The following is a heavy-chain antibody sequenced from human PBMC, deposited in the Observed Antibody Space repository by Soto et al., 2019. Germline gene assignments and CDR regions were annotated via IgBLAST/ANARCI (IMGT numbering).Heavy chain of an antibody. CDR3: AVGELSLSLDY. CDR1: GCSISSSGYY. V-gene: IGHV4-31*03. J-gene: IGHJ4*02. D-gene: IGHD3-16*02. CDR2: IYYSGST. Sequence: QVQLQESGPGLVKPSQTLSLTCTVSGCSISSSGYYWSWIRQHPGKGLEWIGYIYYSGSTYYNPSLKSRVTISVDTSKNQFSLKLSSVTAADTAVYYCAVGELSLSLDYWGQGTLVTVSS.